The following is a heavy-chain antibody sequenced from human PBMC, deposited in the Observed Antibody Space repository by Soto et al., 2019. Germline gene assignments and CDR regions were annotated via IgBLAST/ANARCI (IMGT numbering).Heavy chain of an antibody. Sequence: QVQLVESGGGVVQPGRSLRLSCAASGFTFSSYGMHWVRQAPGKGLEWVAVISYDGSNKYYADSVKGRFTISRDNSKNTLYLQMNSLRAEDTAVYYCATYGGNSSFAYWGQGTLVTVSS. CDR1: GFTFSSYG. V-gene: IGHV3-30*03. CDR2: ISYDGSNK. D-gene: IGHD2-21*02. CDR3: ATYGGNSSFAY. J-gene: IGHJ4*02.